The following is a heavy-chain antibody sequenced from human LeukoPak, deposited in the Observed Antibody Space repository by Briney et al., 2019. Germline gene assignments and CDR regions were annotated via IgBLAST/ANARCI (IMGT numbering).Heavy chain of an antibody. CDR1: GFTFSSYSMN. Sequence: TGGSLRLSCAASGFTFSSYSMNWVRQAPGKGLEWIGSIYYSGSTYYNPSLKSRVTISVDTSKNQFSLKLSSVTAADTAVYYCAPIVVVPASSVGIWGQGTMVTVSS. J-gene: IGHJ3*02. CDR3: APIVVVPASSVGI. D-gene: IGHD2-2*01. CDR2: IYYSGST. V-gene: IGHV4-59*05.